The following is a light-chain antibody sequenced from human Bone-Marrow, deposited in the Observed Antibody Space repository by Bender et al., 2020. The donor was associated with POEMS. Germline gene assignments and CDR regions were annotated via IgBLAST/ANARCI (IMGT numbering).Light chain of an antibody. Sequence: QSVVTQPPSLSEAPRQRVTISCSGSSSNIGNHGVNWYQQLPGEAPKLLIYDSNQRSSGTPDRFSASKSGTSDSLDITGLQAGDEADYYWGTWDVSLRAYVFGTGTKVTVL. J-gene: IGLJ1*01. CDR1: SSNIGNHG. V-gene: IGLV1-51*01. CDR3: GTWDVSLRAYV. CDR2: DSN.